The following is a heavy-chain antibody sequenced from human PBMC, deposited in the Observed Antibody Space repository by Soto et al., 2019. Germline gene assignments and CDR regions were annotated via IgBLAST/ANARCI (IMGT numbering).Heavy chain of an antibody. J-gene: IGHJ4*02. V-gene: IGHV3-23*01. Sequence: EVQLLESGGGLVQPGGSLRLSCADSGFTFSSYAMSWVRQAPGKGLEWVSAISGSGGSKYYADSAKGRFTISGDNSKNTLYLQMNSLRAEDTAVYYCAKSEEWELLFDYWGQGTLVTVSS. D-gene: IGHD1-26*01. CDR2: ISGSGGSK. CDR1: GFTFSSYA. CDR3: AKSEEWELLFDY.